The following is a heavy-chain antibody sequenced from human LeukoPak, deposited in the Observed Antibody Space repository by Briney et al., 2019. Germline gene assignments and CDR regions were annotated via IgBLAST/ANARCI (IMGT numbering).Heavy chain of an antibody. CDR3: ARGGFKKVSAAVPDY. J-gene: IGHJ4*02. Sequence: GASVKVSCKASGYTFTSYAMNWVRQAPGQGLEWMGWINTNTGNPTYAQGFTGRFVFSLDTSVSTAYLQISSLKAEDTAVYYCARGGFKKVSAAVPDYWGQGTLVTVSS. CDR1: GYTFTSYA. D-gene: IGHD6-13*01. V-gene: IGHV7-4-1*02. CDR2: INTNTGNP.